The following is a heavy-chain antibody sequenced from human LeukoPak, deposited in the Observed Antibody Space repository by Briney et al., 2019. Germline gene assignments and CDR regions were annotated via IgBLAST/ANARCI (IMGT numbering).Heavy chain of an antibody. Sequence: GGSLRLSCAASGITFNTYAMNWVRQAPGRGLEWVSTMSGGGGTAHYADSVKGRFTISRDNSKNTLYLQMNSLRPEDTAVYYCAKVKMGALLDAFDIWGQGTMVTVSS. V-gene: IGHV3-23*01. CDR1: GITFNTYA. D-gene: IGHD3-16*01. CDR2: MSGGGGTA. CDR3: AKVKMGALLDAFDI. J-gene: IGHJ3*02.